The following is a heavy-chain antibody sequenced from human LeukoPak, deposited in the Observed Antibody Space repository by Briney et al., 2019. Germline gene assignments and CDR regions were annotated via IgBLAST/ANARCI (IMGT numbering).Heavy chain of an antibody. CDR1: GFTFSSYA. J-gene: IGHJ4*02. D-gene: IGHD6-6*01. V-gene: IGHV3-23*01. CDR3: ARGERGYSSSYHPDY. CDR2: ISGSGGST. Sequence: GGSLRLSCAASGFTFSSYAMSWVRQAPGKGLEWISAISGSGGSTYYADSVKGRFTISRDNSKNTLYLQMNSLRAEDTAVYYCARGERGYSSSYHPDYWGQGTLVTVSS.